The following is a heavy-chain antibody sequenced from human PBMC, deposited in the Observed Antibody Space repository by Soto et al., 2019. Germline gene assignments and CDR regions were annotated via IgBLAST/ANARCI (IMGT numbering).Heavy chain of an antibody. D-gene: IGHD2-15*01. J-gene: IGHJ4*02. Sequence: PGESLKISCAASGFTFSSYGMSWVRQAPGKGLEWVSSISGSGDSTYYADPVKGRFTISRDKSQNTLHLQMNRLRAEDTAVFYCARDYWLDYWGQGTLVTVSS. CDR2: ISGSGDST. CDR1: GFTFSSYG. CDR3: ARDYWLDY. V-gene: IGHV3-23*01.